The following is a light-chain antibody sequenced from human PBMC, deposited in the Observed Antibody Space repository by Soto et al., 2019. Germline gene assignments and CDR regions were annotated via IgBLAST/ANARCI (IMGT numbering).Light chain of an antibody. Sequence: ENMMTQSPATPSVSTGEGATLSCRASQGIGDTLAWYQQKPGQTPRLLIYDTSIRATGVPARFSGSRSGAEFTLTISSLQSEDSAVYYCQQYNNWPAEITFGQGTRLEI. V-gene: IGKV3-15*01. J-gene: IGKJ5*01. CDR2: DTS. CDR3: QQYNNWPAEIT. CDR1: QGIGDT.